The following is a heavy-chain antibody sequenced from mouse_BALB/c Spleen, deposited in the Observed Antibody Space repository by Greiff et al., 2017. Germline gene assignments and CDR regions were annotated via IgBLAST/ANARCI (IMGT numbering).Heavy chain of an antibody. J-gene: IGHJ4*01. CDR2: ISSGSSTI. V-gene: IGHV5-17*02. Sequence: EVQLQESGGGLVQPGGSRKLSCAASGFTFSSFGMHWVRQAPEKGLEWVAYISSGSSTIYYADTVKGRFTISRDNPKNTLFLQMTSLRSEDTAMYYCARNYGTYYAMDYWGQGTSVTVSS. CDR3: ARNYGTYYAMDY. D-gene: IGHD2-1*01. CDR1: GFTFSSFG.